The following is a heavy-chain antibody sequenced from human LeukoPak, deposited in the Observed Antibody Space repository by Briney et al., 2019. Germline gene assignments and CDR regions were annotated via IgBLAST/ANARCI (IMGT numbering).Heavy chain of an antibody. Sequence: PSETLSLTCAVYGGSFSGYYWSWIRQPPGKGLEWIGEINHSGSTNYNPSLKSRVTISVDTSKNQFSLKLSSVTAAHTAVYYCARGGPLSFDYWGQGTLVTVSS. CDR2: INHSGST. CDR1: GGSFSGYY. V-gene: IGHV4-34*01. D-gene: IGHD2-2*01. J-gene: IGHJ4*02. CDR3: ARGGPLSFDY.